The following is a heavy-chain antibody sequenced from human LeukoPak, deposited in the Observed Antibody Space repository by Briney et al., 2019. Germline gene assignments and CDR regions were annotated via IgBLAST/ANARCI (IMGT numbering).Heavy chain of an antibody. J-gene: IGHJ5*02. V-gene: IGHV1-69*01. CDR3: AREWGRREGRIVVVPAAPFDP. Sequence: SVKVSCKASGGTFTSYAISWVRQAPVQGLEWMGGIIPIFGTANYAQKFQGRVTITADESTSTAYMELSSLRSEDTAVYYCAREWGRREGRIVVVPAAPFDPWGQGTLVTVSS. D-gene: IGHD2-2*01. CDR1: GGTFTSYA. CDR2: IIPIFGTA.